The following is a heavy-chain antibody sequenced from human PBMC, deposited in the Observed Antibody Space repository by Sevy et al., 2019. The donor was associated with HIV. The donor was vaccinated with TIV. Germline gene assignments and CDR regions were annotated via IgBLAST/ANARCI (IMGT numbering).Heavy chain of an antibody. J-gene: IGHJ4*02. V-gene: IGHV4-30-4*01. D-gene: IGHD3-10*01. CDR2: IYYSGST. Sequence: SETLSLTCTVSGGSISSGDYYWSWIRQPPGKGLEWIGYIYYSGSTYYNPSLKSRVTISVDTSKNQFSLKLSSVTAAETAVDYCAGDTYYYGSGSPKARFDYWGQGTLVTVSS. CDR1: GGSISSGDYY. CDR3: AGDTYYYGSGSPKARFDY.